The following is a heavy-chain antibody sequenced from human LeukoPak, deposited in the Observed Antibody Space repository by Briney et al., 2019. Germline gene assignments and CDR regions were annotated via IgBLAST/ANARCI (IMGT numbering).Heavy chain of an antibody. Sequence: GGSLRLSCAASGFTFSSYAMSWVRQAPGKGLEGVSAISGSGGSTYYADSVKGRFTISRDNSKNTLYLQMNSLRAEDTAVYYCAKAPYSSSWGTAYFDYWGQGTLVTVSS. CDR2: ISGSGGST. D-gene: IGHD6-13*01. V-gene: IGHV3-23*01. J-gene: IGHJ4*02. CDR1: GFTFSSYA. CDR3: AKAPYSSSWGTAYFDY.